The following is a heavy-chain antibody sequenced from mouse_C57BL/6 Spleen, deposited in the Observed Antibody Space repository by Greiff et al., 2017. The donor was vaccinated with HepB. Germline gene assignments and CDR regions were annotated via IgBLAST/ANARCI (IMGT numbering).Heavy chain of an antibody. D-gene: IGHD2-3*01. J-gene: IGHJ4*01. V-gene: IGHV1-7*01. CDR3: ASGAFYDDYAMDY. Sequence: VQLQQSGAELAKPGASVKLSCKASGYTFTSYWMHWVKQRPGQGLEWIGYINPSSGYTKYNQKVKDKATLTADKSSSTAYMQLSSLTYEDSAVYFCASGAFYDDYAMDYWGQRTSVTVSS. CDR2: INPSSGYT. CDR1: GYTFTSYW.